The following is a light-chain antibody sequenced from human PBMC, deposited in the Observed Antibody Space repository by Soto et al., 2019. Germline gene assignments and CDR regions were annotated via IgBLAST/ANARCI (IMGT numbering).Light chain of an antibody. CDR1: QSLSNNF. J-gene: IGKJ4*01. Sequence: DIVLTQSPGTLSLSPGDRAALSCGASQSLSNNFLAWYQQKPGQAPRLLISGASSRATGIPDRFSGSGSGTDFTLTITRVAPEDFAVYYCLQYATSPLAFGGGTKVDNK. CDR2: GAS. V-gene: IGKV3-20*01. CDR3: LQYATSPLA.